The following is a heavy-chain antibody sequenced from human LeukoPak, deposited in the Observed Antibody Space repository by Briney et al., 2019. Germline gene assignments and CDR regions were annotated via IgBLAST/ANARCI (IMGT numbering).Heavy chain of an antibody. D-gene: IGHD6-19*01. CDR3: AKPLIAVAGTSAFDI. J-gene: IGHJ3*02. CDR1: GGTFSSYA. Sequence: SVKVSCXASGGTFSSYAISWVRQAPGQGLEWMVRIIPIFGTANYAQKFQGRVTITTDESTSTAYMELSSLRSEDTAVYYCAKPLIAVAGTSAFDIWGQGTMVTVSS. V-gene: IGHV1-69*05. CDR2: IIPIFGTA.